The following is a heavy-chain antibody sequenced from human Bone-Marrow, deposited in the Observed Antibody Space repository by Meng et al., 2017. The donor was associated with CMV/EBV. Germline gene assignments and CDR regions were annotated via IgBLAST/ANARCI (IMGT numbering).Heavy chain of an antibody. D-gene: IGHD2-2*01. Sequence: SETLSLTCAVYGGSFSGYYWNWIRQPPGKGLEWIGGINHSGCTNYNPSLKSRVIISVDTSKNQFSLKLSSVTAADTAVYFCARGWSYCSTTSCSNGDYYYYYGMDVWGQGTTVTVSS. J-gene: IGHJ6*02. CDR3: ARGWSYCSTTSCSNGDYYYYYGMDV. CDR1: GGSFSGYY. V-gene: IGHV4-34*01. CDR2: INHSGCT.